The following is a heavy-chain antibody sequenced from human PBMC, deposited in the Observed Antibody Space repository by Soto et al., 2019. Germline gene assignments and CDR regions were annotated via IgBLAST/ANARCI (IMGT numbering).Heavy chain of an antibody. J-gene: IGHJ4*02. V-gene: IGHV1-2*02. D-gene: IGHD6-19*01. CDR3: ARDVAGDDYFDS. CDR2: INPKSGGT. Sequence: VQLVQSGAEVKKPGASVKVSCKASGYSFTDYYLHWVRQAPGQGLEYLGWINPKSGGTSYPQKFQGRVTMTRATSINTAYMELSRLRSDDTALYFCARDVAGDDYFDSWGQGTLVTVSS. CDR1: GYSFTDYY.